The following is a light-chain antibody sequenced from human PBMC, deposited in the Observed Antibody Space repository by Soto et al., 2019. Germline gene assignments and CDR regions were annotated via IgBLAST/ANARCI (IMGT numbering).Light chain of an antibody. CDR2: GAS. CDR3: QQYNNWRPVT. Sequence: EIVMTQSPATLSVSPGERATLSCRASQSVSSNLAWYQQKPGQAPRLLIYGASTRATGIPARFSGSGSGTEFTHTISSLQSEDFAVYYCQQYNNWRPVTFGQGTKLEIK. CDR1: QSVSSN. J-gene: IGKJ2*01. V-gene: IGKV3-15*01.